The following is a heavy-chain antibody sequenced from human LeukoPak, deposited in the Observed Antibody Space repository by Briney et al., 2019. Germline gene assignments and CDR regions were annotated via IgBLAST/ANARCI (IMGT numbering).Heavy chain of an antibody. J-gene: IGHJ4*02. CDR3: ARDAPYTPTGALGD. CDR1: GFTFSSYG. CDR2: IWYDGSNK. Sequence: GRSLRLSCAASGFTFSSYGMHWVRHAPSKGLEWVAAIWYDGSNKYYADSVKGRFTISRDNSKNTLYLQMNSLRAEDTGVYYCARDAPYTPTGALGDWGQGTLVTVSS. V-gene: IGHV3-33*01. D-gene: IGHD1-26*01.